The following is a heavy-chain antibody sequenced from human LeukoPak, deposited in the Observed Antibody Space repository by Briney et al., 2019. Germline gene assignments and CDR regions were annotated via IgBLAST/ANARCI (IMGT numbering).Heavy chain of an antibody. CDR3: ARGGVWWYGGFTFDY. Sequence: SETLSLTCAVYGGSFSGYYWSWIRQPPGKGLEWIGEINHSGSTNYNPSLKSRATISVDTSKNQFSLKLSSVTAADTAVYYCARGGVWWYGGFTFDYWGQGTLVTVSS. D-gene: IGHD2-15*01. CDR1: GGSFSGYY. J-gene: IGHJ4*02. V-gene: IGHV4-34*01. CDR2: INHSGST.